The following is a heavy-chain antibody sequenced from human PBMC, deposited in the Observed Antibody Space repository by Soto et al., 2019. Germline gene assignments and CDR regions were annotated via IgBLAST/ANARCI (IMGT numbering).Heavy chain of an antibody. V-gene: IGHV3-21*01. D-gene: IGHD3-10*01. CDR3: ARDLPYYYGSGDEYGMDV. J-gene: IGHJ6*02. CDR2: ISSSSSYI. CDR1: GFTFSSDS. Sequence: EVPLVESGGGLVKPGGSLRLSCAASGFTFSSDSMNWVRQAPGKGLEWVSSISSSSSYIYYADSVKGRFTISRDNAKNSLYLQMNSLRAEDTAVYYCARDLPYYYGSGDEYGMDVWGQGTTVTVSS.